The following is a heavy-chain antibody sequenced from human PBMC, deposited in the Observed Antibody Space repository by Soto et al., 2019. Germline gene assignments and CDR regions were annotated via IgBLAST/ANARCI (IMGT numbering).Heavy chain of an antibody. Sequence: EVQLVDSGGGLVQPGGSLRLSCAASGFIFSNYVMSWVSQAPGKGLEWVSSISDSGGTSYYADSVKGRFIISRDNSKNTLYLQMNSLRAEDTAIYYCAKRPRALLTFDYWGQGTLVTVSS. D-gene: IGHD1-26*01. V-gene: IGHV3-23*04. J-gene: IGHJ4*02. CDR1: GFIFSNYV. CDR2: ISDSGGTS. CDR3: AKRPRALLTFDY.